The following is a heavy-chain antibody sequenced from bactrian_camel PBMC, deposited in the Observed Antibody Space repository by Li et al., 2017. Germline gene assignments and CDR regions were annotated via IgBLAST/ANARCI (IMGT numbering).Heavy chain of an antibody. V-gene: IGHV3S55*01. CDR3: AAGEYCFLPVRVADFGY. CDR1: GFTFDGAD. CDR2: IENDGRI. D-gene: IGHD3*01. Sequence: HVQLVESGGGSVQAGGSLRLSCTASGFTFDGADMGWYRQGPGNECELVASIENDGRIKSTDSVKGRFTISKDTAKNTLYLQMNSLKPEDTAMYYCAAGEYCFLPVRVADFGYWGQGTQVTVS. J-gene: IGHJ6*01.